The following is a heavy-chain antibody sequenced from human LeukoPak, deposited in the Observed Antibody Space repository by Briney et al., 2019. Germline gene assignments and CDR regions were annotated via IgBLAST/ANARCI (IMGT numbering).Heavy chain of an antibody. V-gene: IGHV5-51*01. CDR2: IYPGDSDT. J-gene: IGHJ4*02. Sequence: GGSLQISCKGSGYSFTTYWIGWVRQVPREGLEWMGIIYPGDSDTRYSPSFQGQVTISADKSISTAYLQWSSLKASDTAMYYCARHGLSNGWFTFDYWGQRTLVTVSS. CDR3: ARHGLSNGWFTFDY. D-gene: IGHD6-13*01. CDR1: GYSFTTYW.